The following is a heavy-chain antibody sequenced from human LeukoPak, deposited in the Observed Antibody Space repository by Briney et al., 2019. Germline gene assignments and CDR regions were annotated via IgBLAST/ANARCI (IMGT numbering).Heavy chain of an antibody. CDR1: GFTFSSYG. Sequence: GGSLRLSCAASGFTFSSYGTHWVRQAPGKGLEWVAVIWYDGSNKYYADSVKGRFTISRDNSKNTLYLRMNSLRAEDTAVYYCARGLFVVVPAAIVSDFDYWGQGALVTVSS. CDR2: IWYDGSNK. CDR3: ARGLFVVVPAAIVSDFDY. V-gene: IGHV3-33*01. D-gene: IGHD2-2*01. J-gene: IGHJ4*02.